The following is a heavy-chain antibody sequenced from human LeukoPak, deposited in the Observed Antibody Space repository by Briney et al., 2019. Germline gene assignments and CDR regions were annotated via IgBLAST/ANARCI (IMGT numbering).Heavy chain of an antibody. V-gene: IGHV4-34*01. D-gene: IGHD3-22*01. J-gene: IGHJ4*02. CDR3: ARALDSSGYPFDY. Sequence: SETLSLTCAVHGGSFSGYYWSWIRQPPGKGLEWIGEINHSGSTNYNPSLKSRVTISVDTSKNQFSLKLSSVTAADTAVYYCARALDSSGYPFDYWGQGTLVTVSS. CDR1: GGSFSGYY. CDR2: INHSGST.